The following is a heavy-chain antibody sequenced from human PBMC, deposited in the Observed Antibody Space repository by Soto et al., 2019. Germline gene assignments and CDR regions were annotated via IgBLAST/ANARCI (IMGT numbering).Heavy chain of an antibody. CDR3: AKDGLRFLEWLSYFDY. V-gene: IGHV3-30*18. D-gene: IGHD3-3*01. CDR1: GFTFSSYG. Sequence: GGSLRLSCAASGFTFSSYGMHWVRQAPGKGLEWVAVISYDGSNKYYVDSVKGRFTISRDNSKNTLYLQMNSLRAEDTAVYYCAKDGLRFLEWLSYFDYWGQGTLVTVSS. J-gene: IGHJ4*02. CDR2: ISYDGSNK.